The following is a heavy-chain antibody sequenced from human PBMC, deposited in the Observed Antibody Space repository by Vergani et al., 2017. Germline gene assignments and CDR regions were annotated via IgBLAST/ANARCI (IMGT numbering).Heavy chain of an antibody. CDR1: GYTFTGYY. D-gene: IGHD1-26*01. J-gene: IGHJ6*02. Sequence: QVQLVQSGAEVKKPGASVTVSCKASGYTFTGYYMHWVRQATGQGLEWMGWINPNSGGTHYAQKFQGRVTMTRDTSTSTAYMELSGLRSDDTAVYYCARRSPPLPDYYYGMDVWGQGTTVTVSS. CDR2: INPNSGGT. V-gene: IGHV1-2*02. CDR3: ARRSPPLPDYYYGMDV.